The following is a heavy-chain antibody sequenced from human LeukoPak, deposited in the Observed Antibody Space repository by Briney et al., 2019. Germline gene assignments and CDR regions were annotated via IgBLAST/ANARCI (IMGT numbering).Heavy chain of an antibody. CDR2: INPNSGGT. V-gene: IGHV1-2*02. CDR1: GYTFTGYY. D-gene: IGHD6-13*01. J-gene: IGHJ4*02. Sequence: ASVKVSCKASGYTFTGYYMHWVRQAPGQGLEWMGWINPNSGGTNYAQKFQGRVTMTRDTSISTAYMELSRLRSDDTAVYSSARKTAAGPLDYWGQGTLLTVSS. CDR3: ARKTAAGPLDY.